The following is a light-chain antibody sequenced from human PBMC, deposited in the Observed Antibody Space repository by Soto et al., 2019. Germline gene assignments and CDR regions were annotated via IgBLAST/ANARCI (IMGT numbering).Light chain of an antibody. V-gene: IGLV2-14*01. CDR1: SSDVGAYNY. CDR2: DVT. J-gene: IGLJ3*02. Sequence: QSLLTQPASVSGAPGQSVTISCSGSSSDVGAYNYVSWYQRHPGKAPKLMIYDVTNRPSGVSNRFSGSKSGNTASLTISGLQAEDEADYFCSSYTSSSTVVFGGGTKVTV. CDR3: SSYTSSSTVV.